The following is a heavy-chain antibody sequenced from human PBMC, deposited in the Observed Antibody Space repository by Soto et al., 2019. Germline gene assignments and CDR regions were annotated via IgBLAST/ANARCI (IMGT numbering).Heavy chain of an antibody. CDR1: GFTFSSYA. CDR3: ARGSST. V-gene: IGHV3-30-3*01. D-gene: IGHD6-13*01. CDR2: ISYDGSNK. Sequence: GGSLRLSCAASGFTFSSYAMHWVRQAPGKGLEWVAVISYDGSNKYYADSVKGRFTISRDNSKNTLYLQMNSLRAEDTAVYYCARGSSTWGQGTLVTVSS. J-gene: IGHJ5*02.